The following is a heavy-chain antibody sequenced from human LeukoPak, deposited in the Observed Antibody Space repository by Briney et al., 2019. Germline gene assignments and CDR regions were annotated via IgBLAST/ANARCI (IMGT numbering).Heavy chain of an antibody. D-gene: IGHD3-10*01. Sequence: GGTLRLSCAASGFTFSSYAMSWVRQAPGKGLEWVSAISGSGGSTYYADSVKGRFTISRDNSKNTLYLQMNSLRAEDTAVYYCANGDYYGSAAFDYWGQGTLVTVSS. J-gene: IGHJ4*02. CDR3: ANGDYYGSAAFDY. CDR1: GFTFSSYA. V-gene: IGHV3-23*01. CDR2: ISGSGGST.